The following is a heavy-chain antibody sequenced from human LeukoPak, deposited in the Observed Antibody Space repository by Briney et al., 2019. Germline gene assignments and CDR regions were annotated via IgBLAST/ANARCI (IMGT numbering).Heavy chain of an antibody. CDR3: ARGLPTDYYDFWSGYYTYYYYGMDV. V-gene: IGHV1-8*01. Sequence: ASVKVSCKASGYTFTSYDINWVRQATGQGLEWMGWMNPNSGNTGYAQKFQGRVTMTRNTSISTAYMELSSLRSEDTAVYYCARGLPTDYYDFWSGYYTYYYYGMDVRGQGTTVTVSS. CDR1: GYTFTSYD. J-gene: IGHJ6*02. CDR2: MNPNSGNT. D-gene: IGHD3-3*01.